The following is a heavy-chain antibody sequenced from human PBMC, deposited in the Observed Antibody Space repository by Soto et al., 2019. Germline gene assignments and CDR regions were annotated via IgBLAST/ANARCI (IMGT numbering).Heavy chain of an antibody. V-gene: IGHV1-18*04. J-gene: IGHJ1*01. CDR1: GYTVISYG. CDR2: MSAFTGKA. D-gene: IGHD3-10*01. Sequence: GASVKVSCKASGYTVISYGISWVRQAPGQGLEWVGWMSAFTGKADYAQIFQDRVTMTTDTSTSTAYMELRSLRSDDTAVYYCARDPRYYGSGYYYSDSWGQGTLVAASS. CDR3: ARDPRYYGSGYYYSDS.